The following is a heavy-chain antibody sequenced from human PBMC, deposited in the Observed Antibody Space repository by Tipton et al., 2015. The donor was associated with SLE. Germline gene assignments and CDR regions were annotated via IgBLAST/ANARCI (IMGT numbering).Heavy chain of an antibody. CDR2: INNDGSGT. D-gene: IGHD4-11*01. CDR1: GFTFSNYW. V-gene: IGHV3-74*01. Sequence: GSLRLSCEASGFTFSNYWMHWVRQVPGKGLEWVSRINNDGSGTSYADSVKGRFTISKDHAKNTLYLQMNSLRAEDTAVYYCARDGIPTVTFDYWGQGTLVTVSS. CDR3: ARDGIPTVTFDY. J-gene: IGHJ4*02.